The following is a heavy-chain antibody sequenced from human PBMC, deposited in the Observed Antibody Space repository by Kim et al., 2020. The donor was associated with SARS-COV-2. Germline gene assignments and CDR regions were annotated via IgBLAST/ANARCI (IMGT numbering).Heavy chain of an antibody. CDR2: T. V-gene: IGHV5-51*01. J-gene: IGHJ6*02. Sequence: TRYSPSFQAQVTISADTSISPAYLQWSSLKASDTAIYYCARREGFGLDVWGQGTTVTVSS. CDR3: ARREGFGLDV.